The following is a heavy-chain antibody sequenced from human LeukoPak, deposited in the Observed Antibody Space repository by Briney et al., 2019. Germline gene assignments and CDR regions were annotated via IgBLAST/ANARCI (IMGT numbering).Heavy chain of an antibody. CDR1: GFTFNNYG. Sequence: PGGSLRLSCAASGFTFNNYGMTWVRQAPGKGLEWVSAISDSGGNTYYTDSLKGRFTISRDNSKNTLYLQMNSLRPEDTAVYYCAKDWRRIVVVGPITRHGNYMDVWGKGTTVTISS. CDR2: ISDSGGNT. V-gene: IGHV3-23*01. J-gene: IGHJ6*03. D-gene: IGHD2-15*01. CDR3: AKDWRRIVVVGPITRHGNYMDV.